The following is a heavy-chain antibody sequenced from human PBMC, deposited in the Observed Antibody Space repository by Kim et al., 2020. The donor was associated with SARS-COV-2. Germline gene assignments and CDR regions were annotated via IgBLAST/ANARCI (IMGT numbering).Heavy chain of an antibody. CDR3: ARWGENSDYYDSSGPDAFDI. V-gene: IGHV1-69*13. CDR2: IIPIFGTA. Sequence: SVKVSCKASGGTFSSYAISWVRQAPGQGLEWMGGIIPIFGTANYAQKFQGKVTVTADESTSTAYMELSSLRSEDTAVYYCARWGENSDYYDSSGPDAFDIWGQGTMVTVSS. CDR1: GGTFSSYA. D-gene: IGHD3-22*01. J-gene: IGHJ3*02.